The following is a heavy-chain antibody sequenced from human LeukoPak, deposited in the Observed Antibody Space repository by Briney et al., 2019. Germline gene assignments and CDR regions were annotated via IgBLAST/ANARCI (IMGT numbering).Heavy chain of an antibody. J-gene: IGHJ4*02. V-gene: IGHV1-2*02. CDR2: INPNSGGT. CDR1: GYTFTGYY. D-gene: IGHD3-10*01. Sequence: ASVKVSCKASGYTFTGYYMHWVRHAPGQGLEWMGWINPNSGGTNYAQKFQGRVTMTRDTSISTAYMELSRLRSDDTAVYYCASNLYGSGSFYGRFDYWSQGTLVTVSS. CDR3: ASNLYGSGSFYGRFDY.